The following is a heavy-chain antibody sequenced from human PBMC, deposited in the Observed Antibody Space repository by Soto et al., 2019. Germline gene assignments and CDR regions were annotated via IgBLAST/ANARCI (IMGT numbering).Heavy chain of an antibody. J-gene: IGHJ4*02. CDR1: GGTFSSYT. CDR2: IIPILGIA. CDR3: ARDDGTWGEYSGYDLHY. Sequence: QVQLVQSGAEVKKPGSSVKVSCKASGGTFSSYTISWVRQAPGQGLEWMGRIIPILGIANYAQKFQGRVTITADKYTSTAYMELSSLRSEDTAVYYCARDDGTWGEYSGYDLHYWGQGTLVTVSS. V-gene: IGHV1-69*08. D-gene: IGHD5-12*01.